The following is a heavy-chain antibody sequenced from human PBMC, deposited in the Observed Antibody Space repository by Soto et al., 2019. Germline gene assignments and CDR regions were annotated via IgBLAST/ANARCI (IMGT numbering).Heavy chain of an antibody. J-gene: IGHJ6*02. CDR2: IIPISGTA. CDR3: ARSQGSSTSLEIYYYYYYGMDV. D-gene: IGHD2-2*01. Sequence: QVQLVQSGAEVKKPGSSVKVSCKASGGTFSSYAISWVRQAPGQGLEWMGGIIPISGTANYAQKFQGRVTITADESTSTVSMELSNLRSDDTAVYFCARSQGSSTSLEIYYYYYYGMDVWGQGTTVTVSS. V-gene: IGHV1-69*01. CDR1: GGTFSSYA.